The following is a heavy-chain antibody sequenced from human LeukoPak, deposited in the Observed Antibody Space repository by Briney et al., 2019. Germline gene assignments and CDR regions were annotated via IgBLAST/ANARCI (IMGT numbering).Heavy chain of an antibody. CDR2: IYYSGST. J-gene: IGHJ4*02. CDR1: GGSISSYY. V-gene: IGHV4-39*01. D-gene: IGHD1-26*01. CDR3: ARHETYSGSNY. Sequence: PSETLSLTCTVSGGSISSYYWGWIRQPPGKGLEWIGSIYYSGSTYYNPSLKSRVTISVDTSKNQFSLKLSSVTAADTAVYYCARHETYSGSNYWGQGTLVTVSS.